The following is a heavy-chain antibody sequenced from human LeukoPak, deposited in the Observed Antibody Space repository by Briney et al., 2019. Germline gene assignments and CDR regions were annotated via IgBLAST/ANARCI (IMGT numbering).Heavy chain of an antibody. CDR1: VYTFTVYY. CDR3: ERGDCSVSGCTGGNWFDT. Sequence: SGKVSFTCSVYTFTVYYIHWVREAPVQGLEWVWWINPNSGGTNYTQSVQGRGTITRDTSSSTAPMELSRVRADDTGRYYCERGDCSVSGCTGGNWFDTWGEGALVTVSS. V-gene: IGHV1-2*02. CDR2: INPNSGGT. D-gene: IGHD2-15*01. J-gene: IGHJ5*02.